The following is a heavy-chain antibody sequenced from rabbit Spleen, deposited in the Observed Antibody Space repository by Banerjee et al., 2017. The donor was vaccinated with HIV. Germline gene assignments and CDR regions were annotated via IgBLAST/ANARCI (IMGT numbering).Heavy chain of an antibody. J-gene: IGHJ6*01. Sequence: QEQLEESGGDLVKPEGSLTLTCTASGFSFSSNYVMCWVRQAPGKGLECVACIRIDNSGNTYYASWVNGRFTISKASSTTVTLQMTSLTVADTATYFCARDSGSSFSSYGMDLWGQGPLVTVS. V-gene: IGHV1S45*01. D-gene: IGHD8-1*01. CDR1: GFSFSSNYV. CDR3: ARDSGSSFSSYGMDL. CDR2: IRIDNSGNT.